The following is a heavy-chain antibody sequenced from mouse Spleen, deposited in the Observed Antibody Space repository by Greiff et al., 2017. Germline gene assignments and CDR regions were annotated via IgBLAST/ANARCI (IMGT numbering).Heavy chain of an antibody. V-gene: IGHV1-4*01. J-gene: IGHJ1*01. CDR3: ARSHYDYDCWYFDV. CDR2: INPSSGYT. D-gene: IGHD2-4*01. CDR1: GYTFTSYT. Sequence: VQGVESGAELARPGASVKMSCKASGYTFTSYTMHWVKQRPGQGLEWIGYINPSSGYTNYNQKFKDKATLTADKSSSTAYMQLSSLTSEDSAVYYCARSHYDYDCWYFDVWGAGTTVTVSS.